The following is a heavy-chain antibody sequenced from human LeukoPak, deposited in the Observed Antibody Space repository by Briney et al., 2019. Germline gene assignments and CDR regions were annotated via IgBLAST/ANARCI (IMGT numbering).Heavy chain of an antibody. CDR1: GGSISSGSYY. D-gene: IGHD3-22*01. CDR3: ARAPPPTMIVGFDP. J-gene: IGHJ5*02. CDR2: IYTSGST. V-gene: IGHV4-61*02. Sequence: ASETLSLTCTVSGGSISSGSYYWSWIRQPAGKGLEWIGRIYTSGSTNYNPSLKSRVTISVDTSKNQFSLKLSSVTAADTAVYYCARAPPPTMIVGFDPWGQGTLVTVSS.